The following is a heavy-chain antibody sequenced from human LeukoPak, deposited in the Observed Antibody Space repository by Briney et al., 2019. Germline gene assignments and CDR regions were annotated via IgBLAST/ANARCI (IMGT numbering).Heavy chain of an antibody. CDR1: GYTFTGYY. D-gene: IGHD3-10*01. CDR3: ARSLYYYGSGSYPMYNWFDP. Sequence: ASVKVSCKASGYTFTGYYMHWVRQAPGQGLEWMGWINPNSGGTNYAQKFQGRVTMTRDTSISTAYMELSRLRSDDTAVYYCARSLYYYGSGSYPMYNWFDPWGQGTLVTVSS. V-gene: IGHV1-2*02. CDR2: INPNSGGT. J-gene: IGHJ5*02.